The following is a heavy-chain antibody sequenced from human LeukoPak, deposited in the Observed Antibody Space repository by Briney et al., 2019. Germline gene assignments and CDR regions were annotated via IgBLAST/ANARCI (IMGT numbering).Heavy chain of an antibody. J-gene: IGHJ3*02. Sequence: ASVKVSCRASGGTFSSYAISWVRQAPGQGLEWMGRIIPILGIANYAQKFQGRVTITADKSTSTAYMELSSLRSEDTAVYYCARHLYCSGGSCYSPQVAFDIWGQGTMVTVSS. V-gene: IGHV1-69*04. CDR1: GGTFSSYA. CDR3: ARHLYCSGGSCYSPQVAFDI. CDR2: IIPILGIA. D-gene: IGHD2-15*01.